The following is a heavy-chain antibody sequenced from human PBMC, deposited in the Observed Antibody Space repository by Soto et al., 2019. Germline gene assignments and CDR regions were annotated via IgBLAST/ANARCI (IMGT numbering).Heavy chain of an antibody. CDR1: GFTFSSYA. V-gene: IGHV3-23*01. Sequence: GESLKISCAASGFTFSSYAMTWVRQAPGKGLEWVSGVSGSGGSTYYADSVKGRFTISRDSSKNTLYLQMNSLRAEDTAVYYCAKAGGDSHYCSSTSCYLGYWGQGTLVTVSS. CDR2: VSGSGGST. J-gene: IGHJ4*02. CDR3: AKAGGDSHYCSSTSCYLGY. D-gene: IGHD2-2*01.